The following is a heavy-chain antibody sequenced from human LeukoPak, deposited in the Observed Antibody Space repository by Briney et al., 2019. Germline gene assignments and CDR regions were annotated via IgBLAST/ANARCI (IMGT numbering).Heavy chain of an antibody. J-gene: IGHJ4*02. CDR3: ARIVYGSGSYLIDY. Sequence: GGSLRLSCAASGFTFSYYAMNWVRQAPGKGLEWVAVISYDGSNKYNADSVKGRFTISRDNSKNTLYLQMNSLRVEDTAVYYCARIVYGSGSYLIDYWGQGTLVIVSS. D-gene: IGHD3-10*01. V-gene: IGHV3-30-3*01. CDR1: GFTFSYYA. CDR2: ISYDGSNK.